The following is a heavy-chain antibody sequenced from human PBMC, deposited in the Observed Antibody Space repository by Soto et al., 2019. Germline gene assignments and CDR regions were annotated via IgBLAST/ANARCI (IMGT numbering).Heavy chain of an antibody. CDR3: ARQADFWSGGGGFDP. V-gene: IGHV4-39*01. Sequence: QLQLQESGPGLVKPLETLSLICTVSGGSISSRNYYWGWIRQPPGKGLEWIGSIYYNGFNYYNPSIKSRVTISAGTSKNQFPLRLNSVTAADPAVYYCARQADFWSGGGGFDPCGQGTRVTVSS. D-gene: IGHD3-3*01. CDR2: IYYNGFN. CDR1: GGSISSRNYY. J-gene: IGHJ5*02.